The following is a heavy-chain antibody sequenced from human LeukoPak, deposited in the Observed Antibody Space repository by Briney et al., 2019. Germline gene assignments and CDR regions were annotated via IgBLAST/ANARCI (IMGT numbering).Heavy chain of an antibody. Sequence: GGSLRLSCAASGFTFSSYAMHWVRQAPGKGLEWVAVISYDGSNKYYADSVKGRFTISRDNSKNTLYLQMNSLRAEDTAVYYCARGPYCSGGSCSDHINWFDPWGQGTLVTVSS. D-gene: IGHD2-15*01. CDR3: ARGPYCSGGSCSDHINWFDP. CDR1: GFTFSSYA. J-gene: IGHJ5*02. CDR2: ISYDGSNK. V-gene: IGHV3-30*04.